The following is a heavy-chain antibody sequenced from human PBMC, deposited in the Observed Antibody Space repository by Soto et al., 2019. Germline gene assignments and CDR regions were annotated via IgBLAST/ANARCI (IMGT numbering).Heavy chain of an antibody. CDR3: SRDTGSGGYYTPWYFDL. CDR2: IYYSGST. J-gene: IGHJ2*01. Sequence: SETLSLTCTVSGGSISSGGYYWSWIRQHPGKGLEWIGYIYYSGSTYYNPSLKSRVTISVDTSKNQFSLKLSSVTAADTAVYFCSRDTGSGGYYTPWYFDLWGRGTLVTVSS. D-gene: IGHD3-10*01. CDR1: GGSISSGGYY. V-gene: IGHV4-31*03.